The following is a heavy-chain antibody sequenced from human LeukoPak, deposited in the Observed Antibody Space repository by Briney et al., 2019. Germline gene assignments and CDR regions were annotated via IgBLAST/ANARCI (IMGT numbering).Heavy chain of an antibody. Sequence: GGSLRLSCAASGFTFSSYSMNWVRQAPGKGLEWVSSISSSSSYIYYADSVKGRFTISRDNAKNSLYLQMNSLRAEDTAVYYCARGQTMVRGVITDYYCMDVWGKGTTVTVSS. D-gene: IGHD3-10*01. V-gene: IGHV3-21*01. CDR2: ISSSSSYI. CDR3: ARGQTMVRGVITDYYCMDV. CDR1: GFTFSSYS. J-gene: IGHJ6*03.